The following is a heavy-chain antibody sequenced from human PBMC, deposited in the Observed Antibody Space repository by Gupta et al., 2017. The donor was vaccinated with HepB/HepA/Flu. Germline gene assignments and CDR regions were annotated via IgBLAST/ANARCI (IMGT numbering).Heavy chain of an antibody. CDR2: VPDSANT. CDR3: ARKCCHFNSGSSPNWFDP. Sequence: QPQLQESGPGLVKASETPSLTCTGSGDSIPNSLYYWGWIRKPPGKGLEWIWSVPDSANTHYNPSLKSRVTISVDTSKNQFSLKLNSVTAADTAVYYCARKCCHFNSGSSPNWFDPWGQGTLVTVSS. V-gene: IGHV4-39*01. CDR1: GDSIPNSLYY. J-gene: IGHJ5*02. D-gene: IGHD3-10*01.